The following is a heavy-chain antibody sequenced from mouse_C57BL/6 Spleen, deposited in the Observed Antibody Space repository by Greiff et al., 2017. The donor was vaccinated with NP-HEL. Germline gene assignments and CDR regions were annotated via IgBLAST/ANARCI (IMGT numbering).Heavy chain of an antibody. CDR3: TPHYGSSSAY. V-gene: IGHV14-4*01. J-gene: IGHJ3*01. D-gene: IGHD1-1*01. CDR1: GFNIKDDY. Sequence: EVQLVESGAELVRPGASVKLSCTASGFNIKDDYMHWVKQRPEQGLEWIGWIDPENGDTEYASKSQGKATITADTSSNTAYLQLSSLTSEDTAVYYCTPHYGSSSAYWGQGTLVTVSA. CDR2: IDPENGDT.